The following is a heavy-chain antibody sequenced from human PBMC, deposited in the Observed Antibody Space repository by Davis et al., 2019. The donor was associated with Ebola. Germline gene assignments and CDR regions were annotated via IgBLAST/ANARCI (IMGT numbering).Heavy chain of an antibody. CDR2: VIPFLDKA. D-gene: IGHD2-2*01. Sequence: SVKVSCKASGDTFSSYIFSWVRQAPGQGLEWMGRVIPFLDKANFAQKFLGRVTLTRNTSIRTAYMELSSLRSDDTAVYYCARGRVGYDWGQGTLVTVSS. CDR3: ARGRVGYD. CDR1: GDTFSSYI. V-gene: IGHV1-69*08. J-gene: IGHJ4*02.